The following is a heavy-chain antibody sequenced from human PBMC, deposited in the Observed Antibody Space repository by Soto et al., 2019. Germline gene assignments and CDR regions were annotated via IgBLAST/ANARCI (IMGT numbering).Heavy chain of an antibody. D-gene: IGHD2-2*02. Sequence: ASVKVSCKASGYTFTSYAMHWVRQAPGQRLEWMGWINAGNGNTKYSQKFQGRVTITRDTSASTAYMELSSLRSEDTAVYYCARASYCSSTSCYTRRYSGYGPSDYWGQGTLVTVSS. V-gene: IGHV1-3*01. CDR2: INAGNGNT. CDR3: ARASYCSSTSCYTRRYSGYGPSDY. CDR1: GYTFTSYA. J-gene: IGHJ4*02.